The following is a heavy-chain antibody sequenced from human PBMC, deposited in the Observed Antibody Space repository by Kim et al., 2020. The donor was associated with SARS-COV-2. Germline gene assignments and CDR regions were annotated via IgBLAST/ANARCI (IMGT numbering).Heavy chain of an antibody. CDR2: IYPGDSDT. J-gene: IGHJ3*02. D-gene: IGHD3-16*01. CDR1: GYSFTSYW. CDR3: ARQKGVVGDMDAFDI. Sequence: GESLKISCKGSGYSFTSYWIGWVRQMPGKGLEWMGIIYPGDSDTRYSPSFQGQVTISADKSISTAYLQWSSLKASDTAMYYCARQKGVVGDMDAFDIWGQGTMVTVSS. V-gene: IGHV5-51*01.